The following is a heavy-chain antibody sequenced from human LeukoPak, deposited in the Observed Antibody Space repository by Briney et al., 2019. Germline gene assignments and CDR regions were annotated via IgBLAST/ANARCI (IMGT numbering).Heavy chain of an antibody. Sequence: GGSLRLSCAASGFTFSSYWMSWVRQAPGKGLEWVSSMSSDSKSIYYADSVKGRFTISRDNAKNSLFLQMDSLRAEDTALYYCTRGSYGDYGYWGQGTLVTVSS. CDR3: TRGSYGDYGY. CDR1: GFTFSSYW. V-gene: IGHV3-21*01. D-gene: IGHD4-17*01. J-gene: IGHJ4*02. CDR2: MSSDSKSI.